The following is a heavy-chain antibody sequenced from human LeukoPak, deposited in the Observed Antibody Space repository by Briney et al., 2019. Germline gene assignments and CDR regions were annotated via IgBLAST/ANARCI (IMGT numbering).Heavy chain of an antibody. V-gene: IGHV3-64D*09. CDR3: VGVRWFGGSNWFDP. Sequence: GGSLRLSCSASGFTFSTSAMHWVRQAPGKGLEYVSAISSNGGSTYYADSVKGRFTISRDNSKNTLHLQMSSLRAEDTAVYYCVGVRWFGGSNWFDPWGQGTLVTVSS. CDR1: GFTFSTSA. CDR2: ISSNGGST. J-gene: IGHJ5*02. D-gene: IGHD3-10*01.